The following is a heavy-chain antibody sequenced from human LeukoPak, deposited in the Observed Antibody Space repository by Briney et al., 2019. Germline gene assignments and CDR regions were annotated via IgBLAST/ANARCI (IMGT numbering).Heavy chain of an antibody. CDR2: IYYSGST. Sequence: SETLSLTCTVSGGSISSYYWSWIRQPPGKGLEWIGYIYYSGSTNYNPSLKSRVTISVDTSKNQFSLKLSSVTAADTAVYYCARATYDFWSGYPMTYGMDVWGQGTTVTVSS. CDR1: GGSISSYY. J-gene: IGHJ6*02. D-gene: IGHD3-3*01. V-gene: IGHV4-59*01. CDR3: ARATYDFWSGYPMTYGMDV.